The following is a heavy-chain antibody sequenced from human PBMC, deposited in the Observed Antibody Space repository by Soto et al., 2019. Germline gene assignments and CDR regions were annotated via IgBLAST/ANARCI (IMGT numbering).Heavy chain of an antibody. CDR1: GYPFSTYG. CDR3: ARKALRITRAANKCFDP. V-gene: IGHV1-18*01. J-gene: IGHJ5*02. CDR2: ISAYNGDT. Sequence: GGSVKVYCKACGYPFSTYGINLVRQAPGQGLEWIGWISAYNGDTDYAQNFQGRVTMTTDTSTSTAYMELRSLRSDDTAVYYCARKALRITRAANKCFDPWGQGTLVTVSS. D-gene: IGHD3-16*01.